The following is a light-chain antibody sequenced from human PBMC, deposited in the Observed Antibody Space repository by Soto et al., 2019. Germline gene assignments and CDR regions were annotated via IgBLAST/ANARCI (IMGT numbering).Light chain of an antibody. CDR1: SSDVDGYNY. CDR3: SSYTSSSTLEGV. J-gene: IGLJ1*01. V-gene: IGLV2-14*01. CDR2: DVS. Sequence: QSALTQPASVSGSPGQSITISCTGTSSDVDGYNYVSWYQQHPGKAPKLMIYDVSNRPSGVSNRFSGSKSGNTASLTISGLQAEEEADYYCSSYTSSSTLEGVFGTGTKVTVL.